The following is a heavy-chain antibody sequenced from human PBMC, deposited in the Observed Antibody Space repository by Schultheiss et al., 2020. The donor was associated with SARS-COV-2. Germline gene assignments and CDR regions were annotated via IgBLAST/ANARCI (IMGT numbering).Heavy chain of an antibody. CDR2: ISSSGSTI. Sequence: GGSLRLSCAASGFTFSDYYMSWIRQAPGKGLEWVSYISSSGSTIYYADSVKGRFTMSRDNAKNSLYLQMNSLRAEDTAVYYCARVSIAAANWFDPWGQGTLVTVSS. CDR3: ARVSIAAANWFDP. CDR1: GFTFSDYY. D-gene: IGHD6-25*01. V-gene: IGHV3-11*01. J-gene: IGHJ5*02.